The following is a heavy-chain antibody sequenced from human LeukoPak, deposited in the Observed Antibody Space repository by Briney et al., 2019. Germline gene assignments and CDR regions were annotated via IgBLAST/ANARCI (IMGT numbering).Heavy chain of an antibody. CDR3: ARAYQRLGGLSFPDS. V-gene: IGHV7-4-1*02. J-gene: IGHJ5*01. Sequence: ASVKVSCKTSGYTFTNYAMNWVRQAPGQGLEWMGWISPNTGNPTYAQGFTGRFVFSLDTSVTTTYLQISGLKAEDTAVYYCARAYQRLGGLSFPDSWGQGTLVTVSS. CDR2: ISPNTGNP. D-gene: IGHD3-16*02. CDR1: GYTFTNYA.